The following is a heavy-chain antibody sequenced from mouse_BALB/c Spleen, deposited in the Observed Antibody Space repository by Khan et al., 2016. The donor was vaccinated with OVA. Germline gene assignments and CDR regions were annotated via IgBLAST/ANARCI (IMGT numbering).Heavy chain of an antibody. Sequence: QVQLKESGAELARPGASVKLSCKASGYTFTDFYINWVKQRTGQGLEWIGEISPGSGDTFYNERFKDKATLTADKYSNTAYMQLSSLTSEASAVYVCARRNYFGYTFAYWGQGTLVTVSA. D-gene: IGHD1-2*01. CDR1: GYTFTDFY. CDR3: ARRNYFGYTFAY. V-gene: IGHV1-77*01. J-gene: IGHJ3*01. CDR2: ISPGSGDT.